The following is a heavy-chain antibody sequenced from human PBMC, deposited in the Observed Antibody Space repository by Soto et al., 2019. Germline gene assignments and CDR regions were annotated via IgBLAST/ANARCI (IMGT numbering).Heavy chain of an antibody. CDR1: GDSVSSNSAA. Sequence: SQTLSLPCAISGDSVSSNSAAWNWIRQSPSRGLEWLGRTYYRSKWYNDYAVSVKSRITINPDTSKNQFSLQLNSVTPEDTAVYYCARVVAAVQSQYYYYMDVWGKGTTVTVSS. CDR3: ARVVAAVQSQYYYYMDV. CDR2: TYYRSKWYN. V-gene: IGHV6-1*01. D-gene: IGHD6-13*01. J-gene: IGHJ6*03.